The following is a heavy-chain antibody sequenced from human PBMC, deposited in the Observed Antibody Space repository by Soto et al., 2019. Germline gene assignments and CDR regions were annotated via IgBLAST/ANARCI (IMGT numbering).Heavy chain of an antibody. CDR1: GFTFSSYG. J-gene: IGHJ3*02. Sequence: GGSLRLSCAASGFTFSSYGMHWVRQAPGKGLEWVAVIWYDGSNKYYADSVKGRFTISRDNSKNTLYLQMNSLRAEDTAVYYCVSPAAMPRAFDIWGQGTMVTVSS. D-gene: IGHD2-2*01. CDR2: IWYDGSNK. CDR3: VSPAAMPRAFDI. V-gene: IGHV3-33*01.